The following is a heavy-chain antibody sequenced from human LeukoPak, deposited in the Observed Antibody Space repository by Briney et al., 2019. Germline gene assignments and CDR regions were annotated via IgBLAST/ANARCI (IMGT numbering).Heavy chain of an antibody. CDR1: GFTFSSYG. D-gene: IGHD3-3*01. Sequence: GGSLRLSCAASGFTFSSYGMHWVRQAPGKGLEWVAFIRYDGSNKYYADSVKGRFTISRDNSKNTLYLQMNSLRAEDTAVYYCAKDRSTPYDFWSPILGYYYMDVWGKGTTVTVSS. CDR2: IRYDGSNK. V-gene: IGHV3-30*02. J-gene: IGHJ6*03. CDR3: AKDRSTPYDFWSPILGYYYMDV.